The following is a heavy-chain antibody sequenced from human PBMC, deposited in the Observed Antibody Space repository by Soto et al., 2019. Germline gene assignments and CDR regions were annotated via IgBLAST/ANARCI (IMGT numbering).Heavy chain of an antibody. D-gene: IGHD3-3*01. Sequence: SETLSLTCAVYGGSFSGYYWSWIRQPPGKGLEWIGEINHSGSTNYNPSLKSRVTISVDTSKNQFSLKLSSVTAADTAVYYCARGLRSGFWSGYSDRYYFDYWGQGTLVTVSS. CDR3: ARGLRSGFWSGYSDRYYFDY. V-gene: IGHV4-34*01. CDR1: GGSFSGYY. CDR2: INHSGST. J-gene: IGHJ4*02.